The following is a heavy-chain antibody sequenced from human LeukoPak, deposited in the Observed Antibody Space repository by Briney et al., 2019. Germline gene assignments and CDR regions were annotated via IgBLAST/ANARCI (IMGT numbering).Heavy chain of an antibody. J-gene: IGHJ5*02. CDR3: AKDSFNRLRFGSGGWFDP. D-gene: IGHD3-10*01. Sequence: GGSLRLSCAASGFTFSSYAMSWVRQAPGKGLEWVSGISGSGGSTYYADSVKGRFTISRDNSKNTLYLQMNSLRAEDTAVYYCAKDSFNRLRFGSGGWFDPWGQGTLATVSS. V-gene: IGHV3-23*01. CDR2: ISGSGGST. CDR1: GFTFSSYA.